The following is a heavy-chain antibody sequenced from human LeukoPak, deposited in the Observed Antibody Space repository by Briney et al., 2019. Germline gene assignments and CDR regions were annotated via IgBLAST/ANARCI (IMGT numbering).Heavy chain of an antibody. CDR3: ARPTARFTSGGGGF. J-gene: IGHJ1*01. CDR2: IYPGNSDV. Sequence: GESLKISCKGSGYSFTSYWIGWVRQMPGKGLEWMGIIYPGNSDVRYGPSFQGQVTNSADKTISTAHPQSTSLKASDTPMFFCARPTARFTSGGGGFWGQGNLVTVSS. D-gene: IGHD6-19*01. V-gene: IGHV5-51*01. CDR1: GYSFTSYW.